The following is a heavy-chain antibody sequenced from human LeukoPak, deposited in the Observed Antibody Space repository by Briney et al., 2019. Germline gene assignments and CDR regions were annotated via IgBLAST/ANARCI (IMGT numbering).Heavy chain of an antibody. V-gene: IGHV4-59*01. D-gene: IGHD6-19*01. Sequence: SETLSLTCTVSGGSIISYYWSWIRQPPGKGLEWIGYIYYSGSTNYNPSLKSRVTISVDTSKSQFSLKLSSVTAADTAVYYCARARSGWSAILDYWAQGTLVTVSS. J-gene: IGHJ4*02. CDR3: ARARSGWSAILDY. CDR1: GGSIISYY. CDR2: IYYSGST.